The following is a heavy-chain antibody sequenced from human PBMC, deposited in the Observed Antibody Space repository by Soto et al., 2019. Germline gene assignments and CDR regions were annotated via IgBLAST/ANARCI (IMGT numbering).Heavy chain of an antibody. V-gene: IGHV3-48*02. D-gene: IGHD4-17*01. CDR2: ITSSGDSI. J-gene: IGHJ4*02. Sequence: EVQLLESGGGLVHPGGSLRLSSAAYGFRFSDYSMNWVRKAPGKGLEWVSYITSSGDSIYYADSVKGRFTVSRDNAKNSLFLQMNSLRDEDTAVYYCARLPKGSTVISWGQGTLVTVSS. CDR3: ARLPKGSTVIS. CDR1: GFRFSDYS.